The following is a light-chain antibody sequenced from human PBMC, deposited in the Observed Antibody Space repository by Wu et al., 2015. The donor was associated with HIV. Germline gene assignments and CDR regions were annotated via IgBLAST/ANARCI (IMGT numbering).Light chain of an antibody. V-gene: IGKV1-5*03. Sequence: DIQMTQSPSTLSAPVGDRVAITCRASQSISSWLAWYQQKPGKAPKLLIYKASTLESGVPSTFSGSGSGTEFTLTINSLQPEDFATYFCQQVTKYPYTFGQGTKVEIK. CDR2: KAS. J-gene: IGKJ2*01. CDR3: QQVTKYPYT. CDR1: QSISSW.